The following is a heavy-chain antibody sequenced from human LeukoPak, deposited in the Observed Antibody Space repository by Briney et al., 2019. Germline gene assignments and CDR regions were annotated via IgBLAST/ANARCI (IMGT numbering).Heavy chain of an antibody. CDR2: IRYDGSNK. CDR3: AKDPTIIGGAFDY. CDR1: GFTFSSYG. Sequence: GGSLRLSCAASGFTFSSYGMHWVRQAPGKGLEWVAFIRYDGSNKYYADSVKGRFTISRDNSKNTLYLQMNSLRAEDTAVYYCAKDPTIIGGAFDYWGQGTLVTVSS. J-gene: IGHJ4*02. D-gene: IGHD3-3*01. V-gene: IGHV3-30*02.